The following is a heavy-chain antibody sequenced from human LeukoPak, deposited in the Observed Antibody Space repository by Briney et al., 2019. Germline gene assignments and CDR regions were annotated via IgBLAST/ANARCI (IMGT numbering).Heavy chain of an antibody. CDR3: AGGLQPAYNYNGLDP. CDR2: IYASGTT. Sequence: SETLSLTCTVSGGSVNNYYWSWVRQPAGKGLEWIGRIYASGTTRYNPSLQSRVTMSVDMSKNQFSLKLTSVTAADTAVYFCAGGLQPAYNYNGLDPWAKETLFPVSS. D-gene: IGHD5-24*01. CDR1: GGSVNNYY. J-gene: IGHJ5*02. V-gene: IGHV4-4*07.